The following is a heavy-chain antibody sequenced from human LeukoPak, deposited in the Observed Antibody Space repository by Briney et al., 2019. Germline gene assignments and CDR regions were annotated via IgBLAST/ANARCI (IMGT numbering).Heavy chain of an antibody. V-gene: IGHV3-21*01. D-gene: IGHD4-17*01. CDR1: GFTFSRYS. CDR2: ISSSSSYI. J-gene: IGHJ3*02. CDR3: ARDRLIYGDYGDAFDI. Sequence: GGSLRLSCAASGFTFSRYSMNWVRQAPGKGLEWVSSISSSSSYIYYADSVKRRFTISRDNAKTSLYLQMNSLRAEDTAVYYCARDRLIYGDYGDAFDIWGQGTMVTVSS.